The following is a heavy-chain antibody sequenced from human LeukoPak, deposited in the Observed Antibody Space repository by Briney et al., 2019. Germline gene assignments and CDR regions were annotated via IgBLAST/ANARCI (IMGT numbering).Heavy chain of an antibody. CDR3: ARNYDFWSGYLDY. Sequence: SETLSLTCTVSGGSISNYYWGWIRQPPGKGLEWIGYIHYSGSTNNNPSLKSRVTISVDTSKNQFSLKLTSVTAADTAVYYCARNYDFWSGYLDYWGQGTLVTVSS. V-gene: IGHV4-59*01. CDR1: GGSISNYY. J-gene: IGHJ4*02. D-gene: IGHD3-3*01. CDR2: IHYSGST.